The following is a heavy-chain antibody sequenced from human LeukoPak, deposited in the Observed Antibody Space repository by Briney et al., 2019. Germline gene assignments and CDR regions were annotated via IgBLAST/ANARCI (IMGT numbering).Heavy chain of an antibody. J-gene: IGHJ4*02. CDR2: IKQDGSET. CDR1: GFTFSNYW. V-gene: IGHV3-7*01. Sequence: GGSLRLSCAASGFTFSNYWMSWVRLAPGKWLEWVANIKQDGSETYYVDSVEGRFTVSRDNAKNLLSLQMNSLRAEDTAVYHCARVFIVGSRSVFDFWGQGTLVTVSS. D-gene: IGHD2-21*01. CDR3: ARVFIVGSRSVFDF.